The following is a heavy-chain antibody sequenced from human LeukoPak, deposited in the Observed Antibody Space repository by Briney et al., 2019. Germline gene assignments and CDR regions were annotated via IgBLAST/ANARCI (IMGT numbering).Heavy chain of an antibody. CDR2: INHSGST. CDR1: GGSFSGYY. V-gene: IGHV4-34*01. Sequence: KPSETLSLTCAVYGGSFSGYYWSWIRQPPGKGLEWIGEINHSGSTNYNPSLKSRVTISVDTSKNQFSLKLSSVTAADTAVYYCARAQYRVSGNRSGMDVWGKGTTVTVSS. D-gene: IGHD6-6*01. CDR3: ARAQYRVSGNRSGMDV. J-gene: IGHJ6*04.